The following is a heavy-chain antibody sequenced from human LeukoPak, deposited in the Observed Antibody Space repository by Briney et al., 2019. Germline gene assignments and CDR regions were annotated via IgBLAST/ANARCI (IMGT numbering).Heavy chain of an antibody. CDR3: AREFTYITMVRGFGYGMDV. V-gene: IGHV7-4-1*02. J-gene: IGHJ6*02. Sequence: ASVKVSCKASGYTFTSYAMNWVRQAPGQGLEWMGWINTNTGNPTYAQGFTGRFVFSLDTSVSTAYLQISSLKAEDTAVYYCAREFTYITMVRGFGYGMDVWGQGTTVTVSS. D-gene: IGHD3-10*01. CDR2: INTNTGNP. CDR1: GYTFTSYA.